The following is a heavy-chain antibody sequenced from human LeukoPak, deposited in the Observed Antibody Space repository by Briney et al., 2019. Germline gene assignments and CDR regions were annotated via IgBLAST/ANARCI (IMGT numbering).Heavy chain of an antibody. J-gene: IGHJ6*02. CDR2: ISAYNGNT. CDR3: ARDSLITFGGVTPYYYYGMDV. CDR1: GYTFTSCG. D-gene: IGHD3-16*01. V-gene: IGHV1-18*01. Sequence: GASVKVSCKASGYTFTSCGISWVRQAPGQGLEWMGWISAYNGNTNYAQKLQGRVTMTTDTSTSTAYMELRSLRSDDTAVYYCARDSLITFGGVTPYYYYGMDVWGQGTTVTVSS.